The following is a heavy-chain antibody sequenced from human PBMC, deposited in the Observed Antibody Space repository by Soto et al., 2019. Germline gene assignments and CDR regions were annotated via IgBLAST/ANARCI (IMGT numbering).Heavy chain of an antibody. CDR1: GFTFSSYW. Sequence: GGSLRLSCAASGFTFSSYWMHWVRQAPGKGLVWVSRINSDGSSTSYADSVKGRFTISRDNAKNTLYLQMNSLRAEDTAVYYCARVQPGVMFDPWGQGTLVTVSS. V-gene: IGHV3-74*01. D-gene: IGHD1-1*01. CDR3: ARVQPGVMFDP. J-gene: IGHJ5*02. CDR2: INSDGSST.